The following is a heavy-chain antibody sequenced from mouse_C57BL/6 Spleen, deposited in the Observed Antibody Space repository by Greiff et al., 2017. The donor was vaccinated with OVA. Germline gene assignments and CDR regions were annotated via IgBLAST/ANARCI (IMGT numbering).Heavy chain of an antibody. CDR2: IDPENGDT. CDR3: TTPPVVGDY. V-gene: IGHV14-4*01. D-gene: IGHD1-1*01. CDR1: GFNIKDDY. J-gene: IGHJ2*01. Sequence: EVKLQESGAELVRPGASVKLSCTASGFNIKDDYMHWVKQRPEQGLEWIGWIDPENGDTEYASKFQGKATITADTSSNTAYLQLSSLTSEDTAVYYCTTPPVVGDYWGQGTTLTVSS.